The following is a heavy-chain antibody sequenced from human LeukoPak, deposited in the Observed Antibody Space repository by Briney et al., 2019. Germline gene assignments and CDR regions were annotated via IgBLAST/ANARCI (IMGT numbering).Heavy chain of an antibody. V-gene: IGHV3-48*04. Sequence: TGGSLRLSCAASGFSFSSYGMNWVRQAPGKGLEWLSYIDGRSTTMYYADSVKGRFTISRDNAKNSLYLEMNSLRAEDTAVYYCARDSPLLTVWGQGTLVTVSS. CDR2: IDGRSTTM. J-gene: IGHJ4*02. CDR3: ARDSPLLTV. D-gene: IGHD3-9*01. CDR1: GFSFSSYG.